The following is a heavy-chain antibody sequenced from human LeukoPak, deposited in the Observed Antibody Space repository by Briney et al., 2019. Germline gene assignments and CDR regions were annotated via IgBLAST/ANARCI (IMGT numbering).Heavy chain of an antibody. CDR3: ARGPGGYYDGGAFDI. V-gene: IGHV1-3*01. CDR2: INAGNGNT. J-gene: IGHJ3*02. CDR1: GYTFTSYA. D-gene: IGHD3-22*01. Sequence: ASVKVSCKASGYTFTSYAMHWVRQAPGQRLEWMGWINAGNGNTKYSQKFQGRVTITRDTSASTAYMELSSLRSEDTAVYYCARGPGGYYDGGAFDIWGQGTMVTVSS.